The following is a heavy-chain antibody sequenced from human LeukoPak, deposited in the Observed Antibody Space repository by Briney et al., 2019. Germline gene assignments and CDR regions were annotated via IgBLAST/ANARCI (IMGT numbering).Heavy chain of an antibody. D-gene: IGHD3-10*01. CDR1: GYTFTSYA. Sequence: ASVKVSCKASGYTFTSYAMHWVRQAPGQRLEWMGWINAGNGNTKYSQKFQGRVTITRDTSASTAYMELSSLRSEDTAVYYCARVSGSYYKNPFDYWGQGTLVTVSS. CDR3: ARVSGSYYKNPFDY. CDR2: INAGNGNT. V-gene: IGHV1-3*01. J-gene: IGHJ4*02.